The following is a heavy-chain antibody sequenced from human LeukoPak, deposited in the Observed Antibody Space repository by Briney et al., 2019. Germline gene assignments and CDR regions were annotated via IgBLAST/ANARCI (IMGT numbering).Heavy chain of an antibody. CDR3: TKAKGQSWLFSHY. V-gene: IGHV3-33*06. CDR2: IWYDGSNK. J-gene: IGHJ4*02. Sequence: PGGSLRLSCAASGFTFSSYGMHWVRQAPGKGLEWVAVIWYDGSNKYYADSVKGRFTISRDNSKNTLYLQMNSLRAEDTAVYYCTKAKGQSWLFSHYWGRGTLVTVSS. CDR1: GFTFSSYG. D-gene: IGHD3-22*01.